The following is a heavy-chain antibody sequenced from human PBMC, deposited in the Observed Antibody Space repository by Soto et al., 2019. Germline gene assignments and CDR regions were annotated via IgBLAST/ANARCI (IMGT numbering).Heavy chain of an antibody. Sequence: EVQLVQSGGGLVQPGGSLRLSCAGSGFTFSYYYMDWVRQVPGKGLEWVGRTRNKASSYTPEYAPYVKGRFTISRDESQDSMYLQMDSLKTEDTAVYYCARGTGGSYDYWGQGVQITVAS. CDR2: TRNKASSYTP. V-gene: IGHV3-72*01. J-gene: IGHJ4*02. CDR1: GFTFSYYY. D-gene: IGHD3-16*01. CDR3: ARGTGGSYDY.